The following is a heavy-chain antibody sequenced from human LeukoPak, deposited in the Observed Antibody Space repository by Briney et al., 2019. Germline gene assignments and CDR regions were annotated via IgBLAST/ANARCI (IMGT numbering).Heavy chain of an antibody. D-gene: IGHD3-16*02. CDR3: ARTIMITFGGVIVPWGGLDV. J-gene: IGHJ6*02. Sequence: ASVKVSCKASGYDVNTFGISWVPQAPGQGLEGLGWSSGDKGKTKYAQKFQGRVTISTDTSTTTAYMEVRSLRSDDTAVYYCARTIMITFGGVIVPWGGLDVWGQGTTVTVSS. V-gene: IGHV1-18*01. CDR2: SSGDKGKT. CDR1: GYDVNTFG.